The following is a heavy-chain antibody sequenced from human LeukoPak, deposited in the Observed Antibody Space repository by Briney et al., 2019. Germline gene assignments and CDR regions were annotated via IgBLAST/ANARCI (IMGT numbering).Heavy chain of an antibody. CDR2: IYHSGST. V-gene: IGHV4-38-2*02. J-gene: IGHJ4*02. D-gene: IGHD3-16*01. Sequence: SETLSLTCTVSGYSISSGYYWGWIRQPPGKGLEWIGSIYHSGSTYYNPSLKSRVTISVDTSKNQFSLKLSSVTAADTAVYYCASPETKIMTKLPPPQNWGQGTLVTVSS. CDR3: ASPETKIMTKLPPPQN. CDR1: GYSISSGYY.